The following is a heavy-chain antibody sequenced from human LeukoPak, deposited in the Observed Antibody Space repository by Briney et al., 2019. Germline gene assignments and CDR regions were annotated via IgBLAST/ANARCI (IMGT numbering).Heavy chain of an antibody. CDR3: ARGRGSLTY. Sequence: KSSETLSLTCTVSGGSISLYHWSWIRQPPGKGLEWIGYFYDTRSPKYNPSLERRVTISVDMSRNQFSLNLTSVTAADTAVYYCARGRGSLTYWGQGTLASVSS. V-gene: IGHV4-59*01. CDR1: GGSISLYH. D-gene: IGHD3-10*01. J-gene: IGHJ4*02. CDR2: FYDTRSP.